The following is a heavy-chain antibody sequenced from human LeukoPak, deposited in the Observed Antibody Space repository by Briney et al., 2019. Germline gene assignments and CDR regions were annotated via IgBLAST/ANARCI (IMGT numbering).Heavy chain of an antibody. CDR2: ISYDGSNK. CDR1: GFTFSSYA. Sequence: GGSLRLSCAASGFTFSSYAMHWVRQAPGKGLEWVAVISYDGSNKYYADSVKGRFTISRDNSKNTLYLQMNSLRAEDTAVYYCAREGRYSSGWYSAYYFDYWGQGTLVTVSS. D-gene: IGHD6-19*01. CDR3: AREGRYSSGWYSAYYFDY. J-gene: IGHJ4*02. V-gene: IGHV3-30-3*01.